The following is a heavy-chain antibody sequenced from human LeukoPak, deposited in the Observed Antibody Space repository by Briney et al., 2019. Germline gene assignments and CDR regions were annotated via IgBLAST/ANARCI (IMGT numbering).Heavy chain of an antibody. CDR1: GYTFTNYY. CDR2: INPSGGST. Sequence: ASVKVSCKASGYTFTNYYIHWVRQAPGQGLEWTGVINPSGGSTSYAQKFQGRVTMTRDTSTSTVYMELSSLRSEDTAVYYCAREGPYSDSSRSRFDYWGQGTLVTVSS. V-gene: IGHV1-46*01. CDR3: AREGPYSDSSRSRFDY. D-gene: IGHD6-6*01. J-gene: IGHJ4*02.